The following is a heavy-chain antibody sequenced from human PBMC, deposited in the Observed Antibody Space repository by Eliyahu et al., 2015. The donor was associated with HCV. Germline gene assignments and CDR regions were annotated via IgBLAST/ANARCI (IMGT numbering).Heavy chain of an antibody. CDR2: ISGSGGST. J-gene: IGHJ4*02. CDR1: GFTFSSYV. Sequence: EVQLLESGGGLVQPGGSLRLSCAASGFTFSSYVMSWVRQAPGXGLEWVSAISGSGGSTYYADSVKGRFTISRDNSKNTLYLQMNSLRAEDTAVYYCASHCGSSQDCFGYWGQGTLVSVSS. V-gene: IGHV3-23*01. D-gene: IGHD1-26*01. CDR3: ASHCGSSQDCFGY.